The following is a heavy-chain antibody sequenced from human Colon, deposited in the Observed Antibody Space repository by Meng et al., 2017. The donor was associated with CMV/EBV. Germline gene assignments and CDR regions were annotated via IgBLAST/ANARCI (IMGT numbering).Heavy chain of an antibody. J-gene: IGHJ5*02. D-gene: IGHD6-6*01. CDR3: ARDPRGSSSSETFLHPFAGWFDP. V-gene: IGHV4-39*07. CDR1: GGSXXXSTYY. CDR2: IYYSGST. Sequence: QLQLQESGPGLVKPSXXLSLTXTASGGSXXXSTYYWGWIRQPPGKGLEWIGNIYYSGSTSYNSSLKSRVTISVDTSKNQFSLKLKSVTAADTAVYYCARDPRGSSSSETFLHPFAGWFDPWSQGTLVTVSS.